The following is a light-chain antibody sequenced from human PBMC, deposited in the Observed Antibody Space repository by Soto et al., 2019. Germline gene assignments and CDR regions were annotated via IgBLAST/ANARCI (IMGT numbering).Light chain of an antibody. CDR2: GGT. J-gene: IGLJ1*01. CDR3: CSYAGITTYYV. CDR1: SSDVGSYNI. V-gene: IGLV2-23*01. Sequence: QSALTQPASVSGSPGQSITISCTGTSSDVGSYNIVSWYQQHPGEAPKLMIYGGTKRPSGVSNRFSGSKSGNTASLTISGLQAEDEADYYCCSYAGITTYYVFGTGTKLTVL.